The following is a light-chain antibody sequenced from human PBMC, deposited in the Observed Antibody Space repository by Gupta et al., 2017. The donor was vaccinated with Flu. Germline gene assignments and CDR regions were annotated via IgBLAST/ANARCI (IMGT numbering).Light chain of an antibody. J-gene: IGLJ3*02. V-gene: IGLV1-47*01. Sequence: ISNSGSSYAFWYRDCRSAARNSLIYRNNQPPRGVPDRFSGSKSGTSASLAISGLRSEDEATYYCETWDGSLSGLVFGGGTKVTVL. CDR2: RNN. CDR3: ETWDGSLSGLV. CDR1: ISNSGSSY.